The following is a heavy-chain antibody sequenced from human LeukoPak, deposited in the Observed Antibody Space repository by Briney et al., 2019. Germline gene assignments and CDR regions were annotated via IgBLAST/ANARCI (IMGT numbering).Heavy chain of an antibody. J-gene: IGHJ4*02. CDR3: TTDIPPTYYYGSGSYYPPDY. Sequence: GGSLRLSCVASGFTFSNAWMSWVRQAPGKGLEWVGRIKSKTDGGTTDYAAPVKGRFTISRDDSKNTLYLQMNSLKTEDTAVYYCTTDIPPTYYYGSGSYYPPDYWGQGTLVTVSS. V-gene: IGHV3-15*01. CDR2: IKSKTDGGTT. D-gene: IGHD3-10*01. CDR1: GFTFSNAW.